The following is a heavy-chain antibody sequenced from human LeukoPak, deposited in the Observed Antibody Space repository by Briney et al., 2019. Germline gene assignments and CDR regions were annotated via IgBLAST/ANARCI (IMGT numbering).Heavy chain of an antibody. J-gene: IGHJ3*02. CDR3: VRENGPLFEVPAAKGAFDI. Sequence: ASVKVSCKASGYTFTGYYMHWVRQAPGQGLEWMGWINPNSGGTNYAQKFQGRVTMTRDASISTAYMELSRLRSDDTAVYYCVRENGPLFEVPAAKGAFDIWGQGTMVTVSS. D-gene: IGHD2-2*01. V-gene: IGHV1-2*02. CDR1: GYTFTGYY. CDR2: INPNSGGT.